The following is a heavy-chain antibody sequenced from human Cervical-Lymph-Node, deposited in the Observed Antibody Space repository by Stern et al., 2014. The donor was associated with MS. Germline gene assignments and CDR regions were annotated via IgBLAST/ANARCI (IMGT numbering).Heavy chain of an antibody. Sequence: QVQLVQSGAEVKKPGASVKVSCKASGYTFTSYTIHWVRQAPGQGLEWMGWTNVDNGNTKYSQKLQGRITITRDSSATTAYMELSSLRSEDTAVYYCARSTKLDYWGQGTLVTVSS. J-gene: IGHJ4*02. CDR3: ARSTKLDY. CDR1: GYTFTSYT. D-gene: IGHD1-14*01. V-gene: IGHV1-3*01. CDR2: TNVDNGNT.